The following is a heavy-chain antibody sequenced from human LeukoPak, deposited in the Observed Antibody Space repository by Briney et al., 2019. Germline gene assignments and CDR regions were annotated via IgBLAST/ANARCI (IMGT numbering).Heavy chain of an antibody. D-gene: IGHD5/OR15-5a*01. V-gene: IGHV3-21*01. CDR3: ARDPTQYLRYGHFDY. CDR2: INNVASHI. CDR1: GFTFSSSA. J-gene: IGHJ4*02. Sequence: GGSLRLSCAASGFTFSSSAMNWVRQAPGKGLEWVSSINNVASHIYYAHSVKGRFTISRDNAKNSLNLQMNSLSDEDTAVYYCARDPTQYLRYGHFDYWGQGTLVTVSS.